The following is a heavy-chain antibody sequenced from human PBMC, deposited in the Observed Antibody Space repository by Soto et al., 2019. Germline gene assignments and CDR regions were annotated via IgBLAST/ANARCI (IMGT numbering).Heavy chain of an antibody. CDR3: AREGGNLNWFDP. V-gene: IGHV3-48*02. D-gene: IGHD1-26*01. CDR2: ISSSSSTI. CDR1: GFTFSSYS. Sequence: EVQLVESGGGLVQPGGSLRLSCAASGFTFSSYSMNWVRQAPGKGLEWVSYISSSSSTIYYADSVKGRFTISRDNAKNSLYLQVNILRDEDTAVYYCAREGGNLNWFDPWGQGTLITFSS. J-gene: IGHJ5*02.